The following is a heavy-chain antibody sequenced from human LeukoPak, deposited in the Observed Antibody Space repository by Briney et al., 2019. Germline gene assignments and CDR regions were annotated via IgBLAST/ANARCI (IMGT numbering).Heavy chain of an antibody. CDR3: ARGKLAAPGRTGYNWFDP. Sequence: ASVKVSCKASGYTFTGYYIHWVRQAPGQGLEWMGWINPNSGGTNYAQKFQGRVTMPRDTSITTAYMELSGLGSDDTAIYYCARGKLAAPGRTGYNWFDPWGQGTLVTVSS. J-gene: IGHJ5*02. CDR2: INPNSGGT. CDR1: GYTFTGYY. D-gene: IGHD6-13*01. V-gene: IGHV1-2*02.